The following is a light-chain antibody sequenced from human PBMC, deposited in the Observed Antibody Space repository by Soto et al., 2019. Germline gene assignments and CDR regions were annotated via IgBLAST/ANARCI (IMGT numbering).Light chain of an antibody. J-gene: IGKJ4*01. V-gene: IGKV3-11*01. CDR1: QTVNNY. CDR3: QQRRDWALT. CDR2: DAS. Sequence: VVLTQSPATLSLSPGERATLSCRASQTVNNYLAWYQQKPGQAPRLLIYDASNRATCIPARFSGSGSGTEFTLTISSLEPEDFAVYYCQQRRDWALTFGGGTKVE.